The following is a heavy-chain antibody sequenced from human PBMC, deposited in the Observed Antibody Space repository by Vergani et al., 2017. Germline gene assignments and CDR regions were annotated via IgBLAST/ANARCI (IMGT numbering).Heavy chain of an antibody. D-gene: IGHD4-23*01. CDR1: GGSISSGSYY. J-gene: IGHJ6*02. V-gene: IGHV4-61*02. CDR3: ARDYGGMRYGMDL. CDR2: LYTSGST. Sequence: QVQLQESGPGLVKPSQTLSLTCTVSGGSISSGSYYWSWIRQPAGKVLEWIGCLYTSGSTNYNPYLNSRVTISVDTSMIQFSLKLSSVTAADTAVYYCARDYGGMRYGMDLWGQGTTVTVSS.